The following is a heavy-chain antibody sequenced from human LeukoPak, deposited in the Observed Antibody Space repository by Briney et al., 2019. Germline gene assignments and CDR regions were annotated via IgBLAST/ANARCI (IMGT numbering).Heavy chain of an antibody. CDR2: FDPEDGET. CDR1: GYTLTELS. Sequence: ASVKVSCKVSGYTLTELSMHWVRQAPGKGLEWMGGFDPEDGETIYAQRFRGRVTMTEDTSTDTAYMELSSLRSEDTAVYYCAKRSDYGGNGNYFDYWGQGTPVTVSS. J-gene: IGHJ4*02. CDR3: AKRSDYGGNGNYFDY. V-gene: IGHV1-24*01. D-gene: IGHD4-23*01.